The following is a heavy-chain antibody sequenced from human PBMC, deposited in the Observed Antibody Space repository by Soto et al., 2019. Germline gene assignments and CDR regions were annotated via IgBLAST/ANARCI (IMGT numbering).Heavy chain of an antibody. Sequence: DVQLVESGGGLVQPGRSLRLSCKASGFTFGDYATSWFRQAPGKGLEWVGFIRSKTFGGATEYAASVKGRFSFSRDVSKSIAYLQMSSLKTDDTAMYYCTRQDLRFLDDYWGQGTLVTVSS. J-gene: IGHJ4*02. D-gene: IGHD3-3*01. CDR3: TRQDLRFLDDY. V-gene: IGHV3-49*03. CDR1: GFTFGDYA. CDR2: IRSKTFGGAT.